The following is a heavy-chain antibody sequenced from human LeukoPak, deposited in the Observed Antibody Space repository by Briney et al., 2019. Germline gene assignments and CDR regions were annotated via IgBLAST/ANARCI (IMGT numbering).Heavy chain of an antibody. CDR3: ARGSLDYYYGMDV. Sequence: PSETLSLACTVSGDSISSSNYYWGWIRQPPGKGLEWIGSTPYSGDTVYNPSLKSRIIISVDTSKNQFSLKLSSVTAADTAVYYCARGSLDYYYGMDVWGQGTTVTVSS. CDR1: GDSISSSNYY. V-gene: IGHV4-39*01. J-gene: IGHJ6*02. CDR2: TPYSGDT.